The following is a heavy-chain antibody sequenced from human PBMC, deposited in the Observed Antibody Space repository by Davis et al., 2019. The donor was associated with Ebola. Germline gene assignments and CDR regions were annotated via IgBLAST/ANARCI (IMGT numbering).Heavy chain of an antibody. Sequence: PGGSLRLSCAASGFTFDDYGMSWVRQAPGKGLEWVSGINWNGGSTGYADSVKGRFTISRDNSKNTLYLQMNSLRAEDTAVYYCARDAYYYDSSGYYGRGGFDYWGQGTLVTVSS. V-gene: IGHV3-20*04. D-gene: IGHD3-22*01. CDR2: INWNGGST. CDR3: ARDAYYYDSSGYYGRGGFDY. J-gene: IGHJ4*02. CDR1: GFTFDDYG.